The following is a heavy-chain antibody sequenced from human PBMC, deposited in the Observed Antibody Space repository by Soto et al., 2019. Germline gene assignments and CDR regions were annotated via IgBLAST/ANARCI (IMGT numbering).Heavy chain of an antibody. D-gene: IGHD2-15*01. J-gene: IGHJ4*02. CDR2: ISKDSGRAT. Sequence: LVESGGALVKPGGSLRLSCAASGFIFRDWFMSWIRQAPGTGMEWISYISKDSGRATRYADSVKGRFTISRDNAKNSLFRQMNNLPVEDTAVYYCARGNFATTDSWGQGTLVTVAS. CDR3: ARGNFATTDS. V-gene: IGHV3-11*01. CDR1: GFIFRDWF.